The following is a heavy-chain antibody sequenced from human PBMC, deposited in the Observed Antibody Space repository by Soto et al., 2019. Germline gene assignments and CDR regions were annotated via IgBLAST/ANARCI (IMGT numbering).Heavy chain of an antibody. CDR3: ARVLPYYYDSSGYYSTHWFDP. D-gene: IGHD3-22*01. CDR2: IYTSGST. V-gene: IGHV4-4*07. J-gene: IGHJ5*02. CDR1: GGSISSYY. Sequence: NPSETLSLTCTVSGGSISSYYWSWIRQPAGKGLEWIGRIYTSGSTNYNPSLKSRVTMSVDTSKNQFSLKLSSVTAADTAVYYCARVLPYYYDSSGYYSTHWFDPWGQGTLVTVSS.